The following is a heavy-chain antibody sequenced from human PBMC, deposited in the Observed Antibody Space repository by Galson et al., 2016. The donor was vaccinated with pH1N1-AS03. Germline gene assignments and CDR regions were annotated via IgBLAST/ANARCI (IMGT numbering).Heavy chain of an antibody. CDR3: ARLRVDINRLDP. CDR2: IYPTGNT. CDR1: GGSISSDSYH. D-gene: IGHD5-12*01. Sequence: SETLSLTCTVSGGSISSDSYHWGWIRQPPGKGLEWIGLIYPTGNTYYNPSLKSRVTISVDTSKDQFSLNLNSVTAADTAAYYCARLRVDINRLDPWGQGTLVTVSS. V-gene: IGHV4-39*07. J-gene: IGHJ5*01.